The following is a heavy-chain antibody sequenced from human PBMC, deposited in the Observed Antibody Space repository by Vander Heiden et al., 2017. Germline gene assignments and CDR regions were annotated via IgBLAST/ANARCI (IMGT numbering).Heavy chain of an antibody. Sequence: QVQMVQSGTEVQKPGASVTVSCKASGYTFTDHGISWVRQAPGQGLEWMGWISPFNGNTNYPRKFEDRVTMTTDTSTNTAYMELRSLKSDDTAVYFCARDELGPFDSWGQGTLVTVSS. CDR3: ARDELGPFDS. CDR2: ISPFNGNT. V-gene: IGHV1-18*04. CDR1: GYTFTDHG. D-gene: IGHD1-26*01. J-gene: IGHJ4*02.